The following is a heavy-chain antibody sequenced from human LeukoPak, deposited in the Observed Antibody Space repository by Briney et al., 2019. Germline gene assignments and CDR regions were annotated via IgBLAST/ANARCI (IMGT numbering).Heavy chain of an antibody. Sequence: GGSLRLSCAASGFTFSSYAMHWVRQAPGKGLEWVAVISYDGSNKYYADSVKGRFTISRDNSKNTLYLQMNSLRAEDTAVYYCARGGQLALGAFDIWGQGTMVTVSS. D-gene: IGHD1-1*01. CDR2: ISYDGSNK. CDR1: GFTFSSYA. V-gene: IGHV3-30-3*01. CDR3: ARGGQLALGAFDI. J-gene: IGHJ3*02.